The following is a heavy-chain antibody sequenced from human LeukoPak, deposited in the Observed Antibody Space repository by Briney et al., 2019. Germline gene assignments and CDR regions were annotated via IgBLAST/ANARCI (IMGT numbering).Heavy chain of an antibody. CDR1: GYSFTSYW. V-gene: IGHV5-51*01. D-gene: IGHD3-10*01. Sequence: GESLKISCKGSGYSFTSYWIGWVRQMPGKGLEWMGIIYPGDSDIRYSPSFQGQVTISADNSISTAYLQWSSLKASDTAMYYCARHVTMVREIIVDWYFDLWGRGTLVTVSS. J-gene: IGHJ2*01. CDR3: ARHVTMVREIIVDWYFDL. CDR2: IYPGDSDI.